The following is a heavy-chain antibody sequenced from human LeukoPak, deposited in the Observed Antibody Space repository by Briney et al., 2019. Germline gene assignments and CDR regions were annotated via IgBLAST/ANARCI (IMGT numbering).Heavy chain of an antibody. Sequence: SGKLSCKASGASFSSYAISMVRQAPGQGLGWMGRIVLIFGIANNAQKFQGRVTITADKSTSTAYMELSSLRSGDTAVYYCARDQLGDGYSGYDGMDVWGQGTTVTVSS. J-gene: IGHJ6*02. V-gene: IGHV1-69*04. CDR1: GASFSSYA. CDR3: ARDQLGDGYSGYDGMDV. D-gene: IGHD5-12*01. CDR2: IVLIFGIA.